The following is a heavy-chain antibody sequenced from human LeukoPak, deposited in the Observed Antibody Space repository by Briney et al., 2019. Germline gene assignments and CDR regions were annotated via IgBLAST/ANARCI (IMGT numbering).Heavy chain of an antibody. Sequence: PGGSLRLSCAASGFTFSSYGMTWVRQAPGKGLEWVSYISSSSSTIYYADSVKGRFTISRDDSKNTAFLQMNSLKTEDTAVYYCTSNYCIGGSCYLYWGQGTLVTVSS. V-gene: IGHV3-48*01. D-gene: IGHD2-15*01. CDR1: GFTFSSYG. CDR3: TSNYCIGGSCYLY. J-gene: IGHJ4*02. CDR2: ISSSSSTI.